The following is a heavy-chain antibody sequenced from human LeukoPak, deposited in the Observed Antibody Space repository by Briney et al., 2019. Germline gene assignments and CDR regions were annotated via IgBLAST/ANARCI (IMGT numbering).Heavy chain of an antibody. CDR2: ISGYNGHT. D-gene: IGHD2-8*01. CDR1: GYTFTNYG. CDR3: ARGVSLFDY. V-gene: IGHV1-18*01. J-gene: IGHJ4*02. Sequence: ASVKVSCKASGYTFTNYGISWVRQAPGQGLEWMGWISGYNGHTNYAQKLQGRVTITADESTSTAYMDLSSLRAEDTAVYYCARGVSLFDYWGQGTLVTVSS.